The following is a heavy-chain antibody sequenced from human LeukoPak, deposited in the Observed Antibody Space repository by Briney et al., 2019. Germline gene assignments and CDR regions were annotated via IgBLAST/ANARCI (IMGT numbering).Heavy chain of an antibody. CDR2: IYYSGST. D-gene: IGHD4-17*01. CDR3: ARFDYGDYWFDP. Sequence: SQTLSLTCTVSGGSISSGDYYWSWVRQHPGKGLEWIGYIYYSGSTYYNPSLKSRVTISVDTPKNQFSLKLSSVTAADTAVYYCARFDYGDYWFDPWGQGTLVTVSS. J-gene: IGHJ5*02. V-gene: IGHV4-30-4*08. CDR1: GGSISSGDYY.